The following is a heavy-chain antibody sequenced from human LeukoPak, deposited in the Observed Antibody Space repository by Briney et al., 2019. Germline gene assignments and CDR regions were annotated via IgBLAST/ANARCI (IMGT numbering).Heavy chain of an antibody. CDR1: GHTFTSYY. V-gene: IGHV1-46*01. D-gene: IGHD1-7*01. CDR2: INPSGGST. J-gene: IGHJ4*02. CDR3: ARVGTRGTGFDY. Sequence: ASVKVSCKASGHTFTSYYMHWVRQAPGQGLEWMGIINPSGGSTSYAQKFQGRVTMTRDTSTSTVYMELSSLRSEDTAVYYCARVGTRGTGFDYWGQGTLVTVSS.